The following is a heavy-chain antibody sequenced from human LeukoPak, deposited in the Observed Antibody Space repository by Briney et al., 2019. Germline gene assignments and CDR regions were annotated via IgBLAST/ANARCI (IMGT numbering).Heavy chain of an antibody. CDR1: GGSISSYY. J-gene: IGHJ4*02. CDR3: ARGPYYDILTGSHFDY. V-gene: IGHV4-30-4*01. CDR2: IYYSGST. D-gene: IGHD3-9*01. Sequence: SETLSLTCTVSGGSISSYYWSWIRQPPGKGLEWIGYIYYSGSTYYNPSLKSRVTISVDTSKNQFSLKLSSVTAADTAVYYCARGPYYDILTGSHFDYWGQGTLVTVSS.